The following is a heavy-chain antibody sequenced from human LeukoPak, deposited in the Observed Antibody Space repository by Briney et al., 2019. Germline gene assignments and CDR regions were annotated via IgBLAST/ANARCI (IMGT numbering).Heavy chain of an antibody. D-gene: IGHD2-15*01. V-gene: IGHV3-13*01. J-gene: IGHJ4*02. CDR2: IGTAGDT. CDR1: GFTFSSYD. Sequence: PGGSLRLSCAASGFTFSSYDMYWVRQATGKGLEWVSAIGTAGDTYYPGSVKGRFTISRENAKNSLYLQMDSLRVGDTAVYYCVRGPYCSGGSCYGHFDFWGQGTLVTASS. CDR3: VRGPYCSGGSCYGHFDF.